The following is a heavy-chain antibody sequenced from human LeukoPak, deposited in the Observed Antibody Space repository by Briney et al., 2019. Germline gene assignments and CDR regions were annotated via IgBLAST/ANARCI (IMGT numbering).Heavy chain of an antibody. V-gene: IGHV4-39*01. D-gene: IGHD6-19*01. Sequence: PSETLSLTCTVSGDSISSTNYYWGWIRQPPGKGLEWIGSIYYSGSTYYNPSLESRVTISVDTSKNQFSLKLSSVTVADTAVYYCATSGWYLLPGVYWGQGTLVTVSS. CDR3: ATSGWYLLPGVY. CDR1: GDSISSTNYY. CDR2: IYYSGST. J-gene: IGHJ4*02.